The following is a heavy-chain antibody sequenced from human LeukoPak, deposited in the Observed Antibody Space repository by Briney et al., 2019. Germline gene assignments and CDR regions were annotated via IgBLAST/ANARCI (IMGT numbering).Heavy chain of an antibody. CDR3: ATPQNYDSSGTPMDY. V-gene: IGHV3-74*01. J-gene: IGHJ4*02. Sequence: GGSLRLSCAASGFTFSSYWMHWVRQAPGKGLVWVSRINSDGSSTSYADSVRGRFTISRDNAKNTLYLQMNGLRAEDTAVYYCATPQNYDSSGTPMDYWGQGTLVIVSS. CDR2: INSDGSST. D-gene: IGHD3-22*01. CDR1: GFTFSSYW.